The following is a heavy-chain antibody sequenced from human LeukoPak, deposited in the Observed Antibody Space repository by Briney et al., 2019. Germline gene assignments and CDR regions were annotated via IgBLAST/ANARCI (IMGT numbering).Heavy chain of an antibody. CDR1: GGSISSYY. J-gene: IGHJ4*02. D-gene: IGHD4-17*01. Sequence: PSETLSLTCTVSGGSISSYYWSWIRQPPGKGLEWIGYIYYSGSTNYNPSLKSRVTISVDTSKNQFSLKLSSVTAADTAVYYCARDSPYGYFDYWGQGTLVTVSS. CDR3: ARDSPYGYFDY. CDR2: IYYSGST. V-gene: IGHV4-59*01.